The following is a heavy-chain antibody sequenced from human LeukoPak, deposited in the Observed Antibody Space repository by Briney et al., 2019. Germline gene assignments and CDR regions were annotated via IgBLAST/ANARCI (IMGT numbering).Heavy chain of an antibody. CDR3: ARQKMDNCVC. CDR1: GFTFSDYY. CDR2: ISGSGGTI. Sequence: PGGSLRLSCAASGFTFSDYYMSWIRHAPGKGLEWVSYISGSGGTINYADSVKGRFTISRDNAKKSLFLQMNSLRAEDTAVYYCARQKMDNCVCWGQGTLVTVSS. J-gene: IGHJ4*02. V-gene: IGHV3-11*01. D-gene: IGHD2-2*03.